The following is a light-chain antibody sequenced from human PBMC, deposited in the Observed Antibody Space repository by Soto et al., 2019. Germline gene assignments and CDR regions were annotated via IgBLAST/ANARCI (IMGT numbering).Light chain of an antibody. CDR3: CSYAGSYTHYV. J-gene: IGLJ1*01. Sequence: QSALTQPRSVYGSPGQSVTISCTGTSSDVGGYNYVSWYQQYPGKAPKVMIYAVTKRPSGVPDRISGSKSGNTASLTISGLQAEDEADYYCCSYAGSYTHYVFGTGTKAPS. CDR2: AVT. V-gene: IGLV2-11*01. CDR1: SSDVGGYNY.